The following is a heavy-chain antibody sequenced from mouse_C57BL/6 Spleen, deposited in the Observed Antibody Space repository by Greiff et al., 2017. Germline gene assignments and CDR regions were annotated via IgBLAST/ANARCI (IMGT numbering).Heavy chain of an antibody. J-gene: IGHJ4*01. Sequence: QVQLKQPGAELVRPGSSVKLSCKASGYTFTSYWMHWVKQRPIQGLEWIGNIDPSDSETHYNQKFKDKATLTADKSSSTAYMQLSSLTSEDSAVYYCARTDGSSAYYYAMDYWGQGTSVTVSS. CDR2: IDPSDSET. CDR1: GYTFTSYW. V-gene: IGHV1-52*01. D-gene: IGHD1-1*01. CDR3: ARTDGSSAYYYAMDY.